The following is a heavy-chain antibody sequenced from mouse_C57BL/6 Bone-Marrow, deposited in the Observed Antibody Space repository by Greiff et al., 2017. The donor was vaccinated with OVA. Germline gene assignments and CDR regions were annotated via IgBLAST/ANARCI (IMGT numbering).Heavy chain of an antibody. J-gene: IGHJ3*01. CDR3: ASMVTTAY. D-gene: IGHD2-2*01. Sequence: VQVVESGPELVKPGASVKISCKASGYAFSSSWMNWVKQRPGKGLEWIGRIYPGDGDTNYNGKFKGKATLTADKSSSTAYMQLSSLTSEDSAVYFCASMVTTAYWGQGTLVTVSA. CDR1: GYAFSSSW. CDR2: IYPGDGDT. V-gene: IGHV1-82*01.